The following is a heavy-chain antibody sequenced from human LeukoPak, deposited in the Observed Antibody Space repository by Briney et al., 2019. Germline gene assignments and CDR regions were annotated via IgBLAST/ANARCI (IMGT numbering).Heavy chain of an antibody. CDR3: AKDFRWFGELLPQALHY. V-gene: IGHV3-30*18. D-gene: IGHD3-10*01. Sequence: GGSLRLSCAASGFTFSSYGMHWVRQAPGKGLEWVAVISYDGSNKYYADSVKGRFTISRDNSKNTLYLQMNSLRGEDTAVYYCAKDFRWFGELLPQALHYWGQGTLVTVSS. J-gene: IGHJ4*02. CDR1: GFTFSSYG. CDR2: ISYDGSNK.